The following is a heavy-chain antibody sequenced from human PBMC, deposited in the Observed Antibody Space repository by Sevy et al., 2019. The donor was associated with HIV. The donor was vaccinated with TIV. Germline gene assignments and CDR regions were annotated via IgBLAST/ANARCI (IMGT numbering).Heavy chain of an antibody. CDR3: ARGNSGSFDN. Sequence: GGSLRLSCAASGFTFSTYWMHWVRQAPGKGLEWVANIKQDESEKYYVASVKGRFTISRDNAKNSLYLQMNSLRPGDTAVYYCARGNSGSFDNWGQGTLVTVSS. J-gene: IGHJ4*02. CDR2: IKQDESEK. D-gene: IGHD3-22*01. V-gene: IGHV3-7*04. CDR1: GFTFSTYW.